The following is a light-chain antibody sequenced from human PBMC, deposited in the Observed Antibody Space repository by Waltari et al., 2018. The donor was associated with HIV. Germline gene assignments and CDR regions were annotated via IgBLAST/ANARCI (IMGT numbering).Light chain of an antibody. CDR2: LGS. J-gene: IGKJ4*01. V-gene: IGKV2-28*01. CDR3: MQALQTPLT. CDR1: QSLLHSNGYNY. Sequence: IVMTQSPLSLPVTPGEPASISCRSSQSLLHSNGYNYLDWYLQKPGQSPQLWIFLGSNRATGGPDRFSGSGSGTDFTLKISRVEAEDVGVYYCMQALQTPLTFGGGTKVEIK.